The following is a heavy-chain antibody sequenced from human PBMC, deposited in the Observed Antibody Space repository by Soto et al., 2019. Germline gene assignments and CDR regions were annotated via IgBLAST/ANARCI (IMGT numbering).Heavy chain of an antibody. CDR1: GFTFSDYY. J-gene: IGHJ3*02. CDR3: ARDNLAFDI. CDR2: VSYSGSTI. Sequence: GGSLRLSCAASGFTFSDYYMSWIRQAPGKGLEWVSYVSYSGSTIYYADSVKGRFTITRDNAKNSLHLQMNSLRAEDTAVYYCARDNLAFDIWGQGTMVTVSS. V-gene: IGHV3-11*01.